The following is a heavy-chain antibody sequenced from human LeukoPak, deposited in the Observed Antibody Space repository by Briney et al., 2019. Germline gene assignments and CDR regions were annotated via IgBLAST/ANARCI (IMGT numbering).Heavy chain of an antibody. CDR3: ARVEEGGCSSTSCQTFDY. D-gene: IGHD2-2*01. CDR2: INPNSGGT. V-gene: IGHV1-2*02. CDR1: GYTFTGYY. J-gene: IGHJ4*02. Sequence: ASVTVSCKASGYTFTGYYMHWVRQAPGQGLEWMGWINPNSGGTNYAQKFQGRVTMTRDTSISTAYMELSRLRSDDTAVYYCARVEEGGCSSTSCQTFDYWGQGTLVTVSS.